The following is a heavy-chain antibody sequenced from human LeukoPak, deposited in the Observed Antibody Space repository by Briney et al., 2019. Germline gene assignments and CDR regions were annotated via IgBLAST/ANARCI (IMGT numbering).Heavy chain of an antibody. J-gene: IGHJ4*02. V-gene: IGHV5-51*01. Sequence: GESLKISCKGSGYSFTSYWIGWVRQMPGKGLEWMGFIYPGDSDTRYSPSFQGQVTISADKSISTAYLQWSSLKASDTAMYYCARLVTYYGSGSQPPYYFDYWGQGTLVTVSS. CDR1: GYSFTSYW. D-gene: IGHD3-10*01. CDR3: ARLVTYYGSGSQPPYYFDY. CDR2: IYPGDSDT.